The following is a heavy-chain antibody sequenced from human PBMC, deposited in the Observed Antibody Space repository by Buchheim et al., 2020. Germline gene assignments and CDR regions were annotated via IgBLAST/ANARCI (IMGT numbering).Heavy chain of an antibody. CDR3: VARRSGSRNSDVFEI. D-gene: IGHD3-3*01. Sequence: EEQLVESGGGLEQPGGSLRLSCAASGFTFSNYWMIWVRRAPGKGLVWVSHITPDGSTATYADSVKGRFTISRDNATNTVSLQMHSLGVDETDVYYCVARRSGSRNSDVFEIWGQGT. V-gene: IGHV3-74*01. CDR1: GFTFSNYW. CDR2: ITPDGSTA. J-gene: IGHJ3*02.